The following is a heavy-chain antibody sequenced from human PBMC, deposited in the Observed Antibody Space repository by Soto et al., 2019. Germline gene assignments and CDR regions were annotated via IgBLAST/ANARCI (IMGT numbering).Heavy chain of an antibody. CDR3: ARGITLPTPLDY. J-gene: IGHJ4*02. CDR1: GYTFTGYY. D-gene: IGHD1-20*01. Sequence: EASVKVSCKASGYTFTGYYMHWARQAPGQRLEWMGWINAGNGNTKYSQKFQGRVTITRDTSASTAYMELSSLRSEDTAVYYCARGITLPTPLDYWGQGTLVTVSS. V-gene: IGHV1-3*01. CDR2: INAGNGNT.